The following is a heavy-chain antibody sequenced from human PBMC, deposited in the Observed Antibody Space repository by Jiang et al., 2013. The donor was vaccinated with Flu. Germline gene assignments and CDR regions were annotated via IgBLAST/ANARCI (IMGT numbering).Heavy chain of an antibody. CDR3: ARISPEYCSSTSCYFDY. CDR1: GGTFSSYA. V-gene: IGHV1-69*01. Sequence: SGAEVKKPGSSVKVSCKASGGTFSSYAISWVRQAPGQGLEWMGGIIPIFGTANYAQKFQGRVTITADESTSTAYMELSSLRSEDTAVYYCARISPEYCSSTSCYFDYWAREPWSPSPQ. J-gene: IGHJ4*02. CDR2: IIPIFGTA. D-gene: IGHD2-2*01.